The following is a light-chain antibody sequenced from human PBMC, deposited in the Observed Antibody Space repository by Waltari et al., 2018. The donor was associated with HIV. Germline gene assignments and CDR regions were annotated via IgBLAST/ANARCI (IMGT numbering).Light chain of an antibody. CDR2: DAS. CDR3: QQRSTWPST. J-gene: IGKJ1*01. V-gene: IGKV3D-20*02. Sequence: VLTQSPGTLSLSPGERVTLSCGASQRIKNSLAWYQQKPGQAPRLLIYDASSRATGTPDRFSGSGSGTDFTLSISRLEPEDFAVYYCQQRSTWPSTFGQGTKVEIK. CDR1: QRIKNS.